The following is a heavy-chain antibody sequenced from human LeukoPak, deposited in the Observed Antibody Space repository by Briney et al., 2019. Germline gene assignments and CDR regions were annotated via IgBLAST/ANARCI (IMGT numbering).Heavy chain of an antibody. D-gene: IGHD3-10*01. V-gene: IGHV4-39*07. Sequence: NPSETLSLTCTVSGDSISSSLYYWAWIRQPPGKGLEWIGSIYHSGSTYYNPSLKSRVTISVDRSKNQFSLKLSSVTAADTAVYYCTTDGFTWTGSYYYGMDVWGQGTTVTVSS. CDR1: GDSISSSLYY. J-gene: IGHJ6*02. CDR2: IYHSGST. CDR3: TTDGFTWTGSYYYGMDV.